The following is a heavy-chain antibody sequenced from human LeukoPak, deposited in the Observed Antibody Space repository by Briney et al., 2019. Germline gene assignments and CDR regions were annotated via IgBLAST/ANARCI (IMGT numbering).Heavy chain of an antibody. J-gene: IGHJ6*02. CDR2: INPNSGGT. CDR3: ARDFALPPISAYYDSSGYRLAYYYYYYGMDV. D-gene: IGHD3-22*01. V-gene: IGHV1-2*04. CDR1: GYTFTGYY. Sequence: ASVKVSCKASGYTFTGYYMHWVRQAPGQGLEWMGWINPNSGGTNYAQKFQGWVTMTRDTSISTAYMELSRLRSDDTAVYYCARDFALPPISAYYDSSGYRLAYYYYYYGMDVWGQGTTVTVSS.